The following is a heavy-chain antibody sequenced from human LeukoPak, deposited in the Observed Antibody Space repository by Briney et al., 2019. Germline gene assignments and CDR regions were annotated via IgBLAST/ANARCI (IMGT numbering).Heavy chain of an antibody. CDR1: GFTFSSYV. J-gene: IGHJ4*02. CDR3: AKARGYSAYPTDYRIFDC. CDR2: VSASEDAT. D-gene: IGHD5-12*01. Sequence: QSGGSLRLSCAASGFTFSSYVMVWVRQAPGKGLEWVSTVSASEDATHYADSVKGRFTISRDNSKTTLNLQMNSLRAEDTAVYYCAKARGYSAYPTDYRIFDCWGQGTLVTVSS. V-gene: IGHV3-23*01.